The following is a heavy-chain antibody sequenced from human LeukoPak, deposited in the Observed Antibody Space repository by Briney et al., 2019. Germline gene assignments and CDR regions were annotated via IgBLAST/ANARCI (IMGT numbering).Heavy chain of an antibody. CDR1: GGSISSSSYY. Sequence: SETLSLTCTVSGGSISSSSYYWGWIRQPPGKGLEWIGSIYYSGSTYYNPSLKSRVTISVDTSKNQFSLKLSSVTAADTAVYYCARLSGSYYVHFDYWGQGTLVTVSS. D-gene: IGHD1-26*01. CDR2: IYYSGST. J-gene: IGHJ4*02. V-gene: IGHV4-39*01. CDR3: ARLSGSYYVHFDY.